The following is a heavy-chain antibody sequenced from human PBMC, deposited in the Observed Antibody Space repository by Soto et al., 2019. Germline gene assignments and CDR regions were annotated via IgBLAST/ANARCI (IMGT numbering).Heavy chain of an antibody. D-gene: IGHD2-21*01. CDR1: GYTFTSYA. V-gene: IGHV1-3*01. CDR3: ARDRLHTTSSITFDY. Sequence: ASVKVSCKASGYTFTSYAMHWVRQAPGQRLEWMGWINAGNGNTKYSQKFQGRVTITRDTSASTAYMELSSLRSDDTAVYYCARDRLHTTSSITFDYWGQGALVTVSS. J-gene: IGHJ4*02. CDR2: INAGNGNT.